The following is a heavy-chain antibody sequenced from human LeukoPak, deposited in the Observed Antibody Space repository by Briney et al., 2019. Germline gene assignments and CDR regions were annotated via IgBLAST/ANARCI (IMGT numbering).Heavy chain of an antibody. J-gene: IGHJ6*02. CDR1: GFTFSDYG. D-gene: IGHD2-15*01. CDR2: IRFDGTNK. CDR3: VKDLGSAITSALALDV. Sequence: PGGSLRLSCAASGFTFSDYGMHWVRQAPGKGLDWVTFIRFDGTNKFDADSVKGRFTTSRDNRKNLLHLQMNSLRPDDSAVYYCVKDLGSAITSALALDVWGQGTTVTVSS. V-gene: IGHV3-30*02.